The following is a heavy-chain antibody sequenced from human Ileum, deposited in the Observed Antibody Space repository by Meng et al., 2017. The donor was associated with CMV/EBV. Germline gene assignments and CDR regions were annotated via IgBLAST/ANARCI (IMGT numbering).Heavy chain of an antibody. J-gene: IGHJ4*02. Sequence: LSCAACEFTLSSYWMHWVRQAPGRGLMWVSRINSDASGTTYADSVKGRFTISRDNAKNTLYLQMNSLRAEDTAVYYCARGNAHAFDYWGQGALVTVSS. CDR2: INSDASGT. D-gene: IGHD1-1*01. V-gene: IGHV3-74*03. CDR1: EFTLSSYW. CDR3: ARGNAHAFDY.